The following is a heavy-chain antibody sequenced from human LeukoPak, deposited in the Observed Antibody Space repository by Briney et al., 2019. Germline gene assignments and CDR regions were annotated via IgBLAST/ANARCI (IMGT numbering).Heavy chain of an antibody. CDR3: ARLDSSSVSYYFDY. J-gene: IGHJ4*02. Sequence: PSETLSLTCTVAGGSISSYYWSWIRQPPGKGLEWIGYIYYSGSTNYNPSLKSRVTISVDTSKNQFSLKLSSVTAADTAVYYCARLDSSSVSYYFDYWGQGTLVTVSS. CDR2: IYYSGST. V-gene: IGHV4-59*01. CDR1: GGSISSYY. D-gene: IGHD6-13*01.